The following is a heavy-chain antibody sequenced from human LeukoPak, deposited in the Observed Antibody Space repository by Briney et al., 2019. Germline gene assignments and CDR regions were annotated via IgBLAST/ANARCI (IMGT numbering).Heavy chain of an antibody. D-gene: IGHD6-19*01. Sequence: GGSVRLSCAASGFSVTTNYMSWVRQAPGKGLHWVSVIQSGGGTYYVDSVKGRFTVSRDDSKNMLYLQMNSLRPEDTAVYYCAGRYSSGWYDYWGQGTLVTVS. CDR1: GFSVTTNY. CDR3: AGRYSSGWYDY. CDR2: IQSGGGT. J-gene: IGHJ4*02. V-gene: IGHV3-66*01.